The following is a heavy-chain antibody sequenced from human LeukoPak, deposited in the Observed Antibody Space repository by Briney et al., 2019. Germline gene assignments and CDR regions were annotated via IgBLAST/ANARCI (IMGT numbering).Heavy chain of an antibody. V-gene: IGHV1-24*01. CDR3: ATQRGYSYGYDGRAYYFDY. CDR2: FDPEDGET. Sequence: ASVKVSCKVSGYTLTELSMHWMRQAPGKGLEWMGGFDPEDGETIYAQKFQGRVTMTEDTSTDTAYMELSSLRSEDTAVYYCATQRGYSYGYDGRAYYFDYWGQGTLVTVSS. J-gene: IGHJ4*02. D-gene: IGHD5-18*01. CDR1: GYTLTELS.